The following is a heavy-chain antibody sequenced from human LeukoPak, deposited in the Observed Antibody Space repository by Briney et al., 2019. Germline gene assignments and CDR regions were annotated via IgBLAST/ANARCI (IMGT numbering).Heavy chain of an antibody. V-gene: IGHV4-59*01. CDR1: GGSISSYY. J-gene: IGHJ5*02. CDR2: IYYSGST. D-gene: IGHD3-10*01. Sequence: SETLSLTCTVSGGSISSYYWSWIRQPPGKGLEWIGYIYYSGSTNYNPSLKSRVTISVDTSKNQFSLKLSSVTAADTAVYYCAREEYGSGSYYRGWFDTWGQGSLVTVSS. CDR3: AREEYGSGSYYRGWFDT.